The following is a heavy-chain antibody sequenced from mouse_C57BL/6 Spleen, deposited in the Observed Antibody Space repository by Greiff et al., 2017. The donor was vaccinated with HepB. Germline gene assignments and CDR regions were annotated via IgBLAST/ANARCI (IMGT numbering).Heavy chain of an antibody. Sequence: VQLQQSGPELVKPGASVKISCKASGYTFTDYYMNWVKQSHGKSLEWIGDINPNNGGTSYNQKFKGKATLTVDKSSSTAYMELRSLTSEDSAVYYCARPTRAMDYWGQGTSVTVSS. CDR1: GYTFTDYY. CDR3: ARPTRAMDY. J-gene: IGHJ4*01. V-gene: IGHV1-26*01. CDR2: INPNNGGT.